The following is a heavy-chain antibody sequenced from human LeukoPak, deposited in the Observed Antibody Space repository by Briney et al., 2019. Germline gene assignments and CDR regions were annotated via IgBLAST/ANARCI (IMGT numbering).Heavy chain of an antibody. CDR1: GGSISSYY. D-gene: IGHD5-12*01. V-gene: IGHV4-59*01. CDR3: ARQYSGYEDFDY. CDR2: IYYSGST. J-gene: IGHJ4*02. Sequence: SETLSLTCTVPGGSISSYYWSWIRQPPGKGLEWIGYIYYSGSTNYNPSLKSRVTISVDTSKNQFSLKLSSVTAADTAVYYCARQYSGYEDFDYWGQGTLVTVSS.